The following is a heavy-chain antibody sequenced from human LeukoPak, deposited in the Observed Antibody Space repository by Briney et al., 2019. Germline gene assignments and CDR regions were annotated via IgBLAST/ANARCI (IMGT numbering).Heavy chain of an antibody. V-gene: IGHV3-23*01. J-gene: IGHJ3*02. Sequence: GGSLRLSCAASGFTFSSYAMSWVRQAPGKGLEWVSAISGSGGSTYYADSVKGRFTISGDNSKNTLYLQMNSLRAEDTAVYYCARDGITMVRGRAFDIWGQGTMVTVSS. CDR1: GFTFSSYA. D-gene: IGHD3-10*01. CDR2: ISGSGGST. CDR3: ARDGITMVRGRAFDI.